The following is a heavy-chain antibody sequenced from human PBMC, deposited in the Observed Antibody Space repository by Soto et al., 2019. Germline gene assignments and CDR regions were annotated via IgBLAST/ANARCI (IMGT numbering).Heavy chain of an antibody. CDR2: ISGSGGST. CDR3: ARIYDFWGGYYIGPFDP. D-gene: IGHD3-3*01. V-gene: IGHV3-23*01. Sequence: GGSLRLSCAASGFTFSSYAMSWVRQAPGKGLEWVSAISGSGGSTYYADSVKGRFTISRDNSKNTLYLQMNSLRAEDTAVYYCARIYDFWGGYYIGPFDPWGQGTLVTVSS. J-gene: IGHJ5*02. CDR1: GFTFSSYA.